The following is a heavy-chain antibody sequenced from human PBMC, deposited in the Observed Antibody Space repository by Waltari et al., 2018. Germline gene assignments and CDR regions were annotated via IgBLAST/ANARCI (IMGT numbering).Heavy chain of an antibody. J-gene: IGHJ4*02. Sequence: QVQLVQSGAEVKKPGASVKVSCKASGYTFTSFGISWVRQAPGQGLEWMGWISAYNGNTNLAQKLQGRVTMTTDSSTSTAYMELRSLRSDDTAVFYCARDSGITGAYGAHREFDYWGQGTLVTVSS. CDR2: ISAYNGNT. CDR1: GYTFTSFG. CDR3: ARDSGITGAYGAHREFDY. V-gene: IGHV1-18*01. D-gene: IGHD2-8*02.